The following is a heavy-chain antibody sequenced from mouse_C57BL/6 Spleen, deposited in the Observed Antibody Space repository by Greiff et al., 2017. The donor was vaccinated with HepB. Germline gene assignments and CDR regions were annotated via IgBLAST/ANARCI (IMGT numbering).Heavy chain of an antibody. CDR1: GYTFTSYW. CDR3: ARGSYYSNFFDY. CDR2: IYPSDSET. D-gene: IGHD2-5*01. Sequence: QVQLKESGAELVRPVSSVKLSCKASGYTFTSYWMDWVKQRPGQGLEWIGNIYPSDSETHYNQKFKDKATLTVDKSSSTAYLQLSSLTSEDSAVYSCARGSYYSNFFDYWGQGTTLTVSS. V-gene: IGHV1-61*01. J-gene: IGHJ2*01.